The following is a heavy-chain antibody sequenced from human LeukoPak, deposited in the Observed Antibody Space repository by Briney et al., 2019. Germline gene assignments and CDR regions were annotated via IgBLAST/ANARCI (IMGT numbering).Heavy chain of an antibody. V-gene: IGHV3-30*02. Sequence: GGSLGLSCAASGLTFSSYGMHWVRQAPGKGLEWVAFIRYDGSNKYYADSVKGRFTISRDNFKNTLYLQMNSLRAEDTAVYYCAKDRSYYFHYWGQGTLVTVSS. CDR1: GLTFSSYG. CDR3: AKDRSYYFHY. J-gene: IGHJ4*02. CDR2: IRYDGSNK. D-gene: IGHD1-26*01.